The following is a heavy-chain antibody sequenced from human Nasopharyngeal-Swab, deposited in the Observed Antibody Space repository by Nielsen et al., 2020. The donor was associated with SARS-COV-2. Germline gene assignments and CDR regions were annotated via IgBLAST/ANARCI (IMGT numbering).Heavy chain of an antibody. D-gene: IGHD2-15*01. J-gene: IGHJ5*02. CDR2: IDPSDSYT. Sequence: GESLKISCQGSGYSFTSYWISLVRQMPGKGLEWVGRIDPSDSYTNYSPSFQGHVTISADKSISTAYLQWSSLKASDTAMYYCARLGVYCSGGSCYGWFDPWGQGTLVTVSS. V-gene: IGHV5-10-1*01. CDR1: GYSFTSYW. CDR3: ARLGVYCSGGSCYGWFDP.